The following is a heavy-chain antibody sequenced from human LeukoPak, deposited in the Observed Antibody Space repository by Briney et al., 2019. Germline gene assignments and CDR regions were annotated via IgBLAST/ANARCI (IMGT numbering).Heavy chain of an antibody. Sequence: GGSLRLSCAASGFTFSSYGMHWVRQAPGKGLEWVAFIRYDGSNKYYADSVKGRFTISRDNSKNTLYLQMNSLRAEDTAVYYCAKDREFSGSIFDYWGQGTLVTVSS. J-gene: IGHJ4*02. CDR2: IRYDGSNK. V-gene: IGHV3-30*02. CDR1: GFTFSSYG. D-gene: IGHD5-12*01. CDR3: AKDREFSGSIFDY.